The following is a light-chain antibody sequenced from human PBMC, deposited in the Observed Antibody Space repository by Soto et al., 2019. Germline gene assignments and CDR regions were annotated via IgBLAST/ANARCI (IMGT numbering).Light chain of an antibody. Sequence: QSVLTQPPSASGTPGQRVTMSCSGSTSNIGSNYVYWYQQLPGMAPKLLIFGNNQRPSGVPDRLSGSKSGTSASLAISGLRSEDEADYFCAAWDDSLSGVIFGGGTKLTVL. CDR3: AAWDDSLSGVI. J-gene: IGLJ2*01. CDR1: TSNIGSNY. CDR2: GNN. V-gene: IGLV1-47*01.